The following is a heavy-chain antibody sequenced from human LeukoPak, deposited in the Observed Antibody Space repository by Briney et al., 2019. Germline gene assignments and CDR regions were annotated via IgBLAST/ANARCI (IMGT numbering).Heavy chain of an antibody. Sequence: GESLKISCKGSGYSFTSYWIGWVRQMPGKGLEWMGIIYIGDSDTRYSPSFQGQVTISADKSISTAYLQWSSLKASDTAMYYCARDSQAYGSGATIDYWGQGTLVTVSS. CDR3: ARDSQAYGSGATIDY. V-gene: IGHV5-51*01. D-gene: IGHD2-15*01. CDR2: IYIGDSDT. CDR1: GYSFTSYW. J-gene: IGHJ4*02.